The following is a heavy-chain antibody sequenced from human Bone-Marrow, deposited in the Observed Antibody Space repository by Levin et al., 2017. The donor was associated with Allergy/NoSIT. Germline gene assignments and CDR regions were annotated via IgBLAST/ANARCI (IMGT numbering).Heavy chain of an antibody. J-gene: IGHJ5*02. CDR1: GFDFNFYG. D-gene: IGHD3-3*01. V-gene: IGHV3-48*01. Sequence: GGSLRLSCAASGFDFNFYGMNWVRQAPGKGLEWVSYITSSSSTKYYVDSVKGRFTISRDNAKNSLFLQMNSLRAEDTAVYYCARDWGGYHSHLLSGRDDLWGQGTLVTVSS. CDR2: ITSSSSTK. CDR3: ARDWGGYHSHLLSGRDDL.